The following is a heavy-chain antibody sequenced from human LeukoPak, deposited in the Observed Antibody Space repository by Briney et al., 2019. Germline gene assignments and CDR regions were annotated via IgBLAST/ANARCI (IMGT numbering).Heavy chain of an antibody. Sequence: SETLSLTCAVYGGSFSGYYWSWIRQPPGKGLEWIGEINHSGSTNYNPSLKSRVTISVDTSKSQFSLKLSSVTAADTAVYYCARPYYDILTDYGMDVWGQGTTVTVSS. J-gene: IGHJ6*02. V-gene: IGHV4-34*01. CDR1: GGSFSGYY. CDR2: INHSGST. CDR3: ARPYYDILTDYGMDV. D-gene: IGHD3-9*01.